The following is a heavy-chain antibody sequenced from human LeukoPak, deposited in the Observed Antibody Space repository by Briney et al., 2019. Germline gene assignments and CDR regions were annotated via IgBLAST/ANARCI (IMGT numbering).Heavy chain of an antibody. J-gene: IGHJ3*02. D-gene: IGHD3-9*01. V-gene: IGHV1-8*03. CDR1: GYTFTSYD. Sequence: ASVKVSCKASGYTFTSYDINWVRQATGQGLEWMGWMNPNSGNTGYAQKSQGRVTITRNTSISTAYMELSSLRSEDTAVYYCARDSHYDILTGLRDDAFDIWGQGTMVTVSS. CDR3: ARDSHYDILTGLRDDAFDI. CDR2: MNPNSGNT.